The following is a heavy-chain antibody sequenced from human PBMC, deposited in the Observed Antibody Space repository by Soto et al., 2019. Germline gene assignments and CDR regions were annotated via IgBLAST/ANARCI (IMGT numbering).Heavy chain of an antibody. V-gene: IGHV4-61*05. Sequence: SETLSLTCTVSGGSISSSSYYWGWIRQPPGKGLEWIGYIYYSGSTNYNPSLKSRVTISVDTSKNQFSLKLSSVTAADTAVYYCALAAAGTGLFDYWGQGTLVNV. CDR3: ALAAAGTGLFDY. CDR1: GGSISSSSYY. J-gene: IGHJ4*02. CDR2: IYYSGST. D-gene: IGHD6-13*01.